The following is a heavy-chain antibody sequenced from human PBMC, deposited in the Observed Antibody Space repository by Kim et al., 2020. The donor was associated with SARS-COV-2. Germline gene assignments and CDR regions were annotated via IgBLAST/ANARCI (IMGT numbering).Heavy chain of an antibody. J-gene: IGHJ5*02. Sequence: SETLSLTCTVSGGSISSSSYYWGWIRQPPGKGLEWIGSIYYSGSTYYNPSLKSRVTISVDTSKNQFSLKLSSVTAADTAVYYCARHVLKAAAGPTSEFDPWGQGTLVTVSS. V-gene: IGHV4-39*01. D-gene: IGHD6-13*01. CDR1: GGSISSSSYY. CDR3: ARHVLKAAAGPTSEFDP. CDR2: IYYSGST.